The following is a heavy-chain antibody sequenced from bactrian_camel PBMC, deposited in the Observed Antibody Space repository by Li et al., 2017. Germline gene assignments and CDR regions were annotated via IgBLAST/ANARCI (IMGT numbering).Heavy chain of an antibody. CDR2: VGRDGVT. V-gene: IGHV3S44*01. CDR1: ESTASAFC. CDR3: ASLPPGAWACIPDYLPFAD. D-gene: IGHD4*01. Sequence: VQLVESGGGSVKAGGSLRLSCETSESTASAFCMGWVRQVGAKREGLASVGRDGVTTYANTVKGRFTLSRDNDRNTLYLQMDRLGPEDTAMYYCASLPPGAWACIPDYLPFADGGPGTQVTVS. J-gene: IGHJ4*01.